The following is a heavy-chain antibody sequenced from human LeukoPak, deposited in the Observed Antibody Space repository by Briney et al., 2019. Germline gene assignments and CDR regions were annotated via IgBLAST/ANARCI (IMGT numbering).Heavy chain of an antibody. CDR3: ARDLIVVVPAAINNYYYGMDV. Sequence: ASVKVSCKASGYTFTGYYMHWVRQAPGQGLEWMGWINPNGGGTNYAQKFQGRVTMTRDTSISTAYMELSRLRSDDTAVYYCARDLIVVVPAAINNYYYGMDVWGQGTTVTVSS. V-gene: IGHV1-2*02. CDR2: INPNGGGT. CDR1: GYTFTGYY. J-gene: IGHJ6*02. D-gene: IGHD2-2*02.